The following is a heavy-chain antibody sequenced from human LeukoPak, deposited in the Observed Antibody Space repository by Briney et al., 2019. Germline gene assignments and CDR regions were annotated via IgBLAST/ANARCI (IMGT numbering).Heavy chain of an antibody. Sequence: GGSLRLSCAASGFTFSSYWMSWVRQAPGKGLEWVANIKEDGSEKYYVDSVKGRFTISRDITKNSLNLQMNSLRAEDTAVYYCARVPRTITIFGVVSEIYYFDYWGQGTLVTVSS. V-gene: IGHV3-7*01. CDR2: IKEDGSEK. CDR3: ARVPRTITIFGVVSEIYYFDY. D-gene: IGHD3-3*01. CDR1: GFTFSSYW. J-gene: IGHJ4*02.